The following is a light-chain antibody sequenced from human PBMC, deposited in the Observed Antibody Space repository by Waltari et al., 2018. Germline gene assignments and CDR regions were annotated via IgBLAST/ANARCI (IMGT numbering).Light chain of an antibody. J-gene: IGKJ1*01. V-gene: IGKV1-5*03. CDR2: RAS. Sequence: DIQVTQSPSTLSASIGDRDTITCRASQSISDWLAWYQKKPGRAPKLLIHRASYLETGVPSRFSGSGSGTEFTLTISSLQPDDSATYFCQQYNTYWETFGQGTKVEIK. CDR3: QQYNTYWET. CDR1: QSISDW.